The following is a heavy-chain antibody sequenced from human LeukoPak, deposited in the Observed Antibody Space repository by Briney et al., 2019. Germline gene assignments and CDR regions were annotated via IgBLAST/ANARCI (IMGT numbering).Heavy chain of an antibody. D-gene: IGHD5-18*01. Sequence: PSETLSLTCTVSGGSISSSSYYWGWIRQPPGKGLEWIGSIYYSGSTYYNPSLKSRVTISVDTSKNQFSLKLSSMTAADTAVYYCARRGYSYGSTYYYYMDVWGKGTTVTISS. J-gene: IGHJ6*03. V-gene: IGHV4-39*01. CDR3: ARRGYSYGSTYYYYMDV. CDR1: GGSISSSSYY. CDR2: IYYSGST.